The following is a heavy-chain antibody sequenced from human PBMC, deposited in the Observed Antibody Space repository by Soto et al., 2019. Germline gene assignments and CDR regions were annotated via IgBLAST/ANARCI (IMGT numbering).Heavy chain of an antibody. Sequence: PGGSLRLSCAASGFTFSSYAMSWVRQAPGKGLEWVSAISGSGGSTYYADSVKGRFTISRDNSKNTLYLQMNSLRAEDTAVYYCAKAPIVVVPAAVYYFDYWGQGTLVTVSS. CDR1: GFTFSSYA. J-gene: IGHJ4*02. V-gene: IGHV3-23*01. D-gene: IGHD2-2*01. CDR2: ISGSGGST. CDR3: AKAPIVVVPAAVYYFDY.